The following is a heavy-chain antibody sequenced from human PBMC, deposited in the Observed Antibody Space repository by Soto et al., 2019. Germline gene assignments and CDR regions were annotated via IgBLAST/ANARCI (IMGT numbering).Heavy chain of an antibody. J-gene: IGHJ4*02. Sequence: ASVKVSCKASGYTFTSYAMHWVRQAPGQSLEWMGWINAGNGNTKYSQKFQGRVTITRDTSASTAYMELSSLRSEDTAVYYCARDHHYYDSSGYAPFYYWCQGALVTVSS. D-gene: IGHD3-22*01. CDR3: ARDHHYYDSSGYAPFYY. V-gene: IGHV1-3*01. CDR2: INAGNGNT. CDR1: GYTFTSYA.